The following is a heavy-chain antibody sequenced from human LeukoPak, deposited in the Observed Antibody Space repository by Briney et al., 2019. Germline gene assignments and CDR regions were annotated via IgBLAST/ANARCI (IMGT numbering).Heavy chain of an antibody. D-gene: IGHD6-13*01. CDR2: IYYSGST. J-gene: IGHJ6*03. Sequence: SETLSLTCTVSGGSISSSSYYWGWIRQPPGKGLEWIGSIYYSGSTYYNPSLKSRVTISVDTSKNQFSLKLSSVTAADTAVYYCARGSSSWYYYYYYMDVWGKGTTVTVSS. V-gene: IGHV4-39*07. CDR3: ARGSSSWYYYYYYMDV. CDR1: GGSISSSSYY.